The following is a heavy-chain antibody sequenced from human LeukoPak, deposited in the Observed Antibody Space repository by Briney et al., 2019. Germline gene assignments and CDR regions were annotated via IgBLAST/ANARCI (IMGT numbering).Heavy chain of an antibody. CDR1: GYTFTGYY. Sequence: ASVKVSCKASGYTFTGYYMHWVRQAPGQGLEWMGWINPNSGGTNYARKFQGRVTMTRDTSISTAYMELSRLRSDDTAVYYCARDGGYDMVHYWGQGTLVTVSS. J-gene: IGHJ4*02. CDR2: INPNSGGT. V-gene: IGHV1-2*02. CDR3: ARDGGYDMVHY. D-gene: IGHD5-12*01.